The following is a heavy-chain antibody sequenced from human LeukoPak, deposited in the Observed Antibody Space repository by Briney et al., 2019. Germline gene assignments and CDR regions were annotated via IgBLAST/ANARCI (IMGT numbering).Heavy chain of an antibody. CDR1: GFTVSSSY. J-gene: IGHJ4*02. CDR3: ARQLSPFDY. D-gene: IGHD2/OR15-2a*01. CDR2: IYSGGTT. Sequence: PGGSLRLSCAASGFTVSSSYMTWVRQAPGKGLEWVSVIYSGGTTYYADSVKGRFTISRDNSKNTLYLQMNSLRAEDTAVYYCARQLSPFDYWGQGTLVTVSS. V-gene: IGHV3-66*04.